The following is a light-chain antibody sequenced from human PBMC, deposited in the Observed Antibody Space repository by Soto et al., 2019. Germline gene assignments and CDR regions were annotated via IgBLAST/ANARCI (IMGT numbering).Light chain of an antibody. CDR1: SSNIGSSA. V-gene: IGLV1-44*01. Sequence: QPVLTQPPSASGTPGQRVTISCSGSSSNIGSSAVNWYQHIPGTAPKLLIYSNDQRPSGVPDRFSGSKSGTSASLAISGLQSEDEADYYCNSYAGSNTVIFGGGTKVTVL. CDR3: NSYAGSNTVI. J-gene: IGLJ2*01. CDR2: SND.